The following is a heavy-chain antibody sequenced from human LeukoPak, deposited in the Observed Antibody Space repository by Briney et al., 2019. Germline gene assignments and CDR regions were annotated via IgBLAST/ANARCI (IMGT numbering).Heavy chain of an antibody. V-gene: IGHV3-48*01. CDR1: GFTFSSYS. Sequence: PGGSLRLSCAAPGFTFSSYSMNWVRQAPGKGLECISYISESGSAIYYADSVKGRFTISRDNAKNSLSLQMNSLRAEDTALYYCARARNDYDSNGFSFLDYWGQGTLVTVSS. D-gene: IGHD3-22*01. J-gene: IGHJ4*02. CDR2: ISESGSAI. CDR3: ARARNDYDSNGFSFLDY.